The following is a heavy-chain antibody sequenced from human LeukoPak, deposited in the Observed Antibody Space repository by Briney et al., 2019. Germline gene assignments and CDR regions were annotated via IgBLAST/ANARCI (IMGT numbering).Heavy chain of an antibody. Sequence: ASVKVSCKASGYTFTGYYMHWVRQAPGQGLEWMGWINPNSGGTNYAQKFQGRVTMTRDTSISTAYMELSRLRSDDTAVYYCARAPLDIVVVPAAMVGWFDPWGQGTLVTVSS. CDR2: INPNSGGT. V-gene: IGHV1-2*02. J-gene: IGHJ5*02. CDR3: ARAPLDIVVVPAAMVGWFDP. D-gene: IGHD2-2*03. CDR1: GYTFTGYY.